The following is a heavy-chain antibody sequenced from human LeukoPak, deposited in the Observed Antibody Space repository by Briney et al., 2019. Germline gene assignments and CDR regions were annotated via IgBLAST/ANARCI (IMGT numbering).Heavy chain of an antibody. Sequence: GGSLRLSCAASGFTFSDYYTSWIRQAPGKGLEWVSYISSSGSTIYYADSVKGRFTIFRDNAKNSQYLQMNSLRVEDTALYYCARAQTYGDSRLLLDYWGQGTLVTVSS. J-gene: IGHJ4*02. CDR3: ARAQTYGDSRLLLDY. CDR1: GFTFSDYY. CDR2: ISSSGSTI. D-gene: IGHD4-17*01. V-gene: IGHV3-11*01.